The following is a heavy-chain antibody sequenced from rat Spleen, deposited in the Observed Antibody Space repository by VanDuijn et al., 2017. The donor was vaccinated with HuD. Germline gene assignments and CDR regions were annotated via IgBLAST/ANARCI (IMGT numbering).Heavy chain of an antibody. CDR1: GFTFSNYY. CDR2: ISTGGGNP. V-gene: IGHV5-25*01. D-gene: IGHD1-1*01. Sequence: EVQLVESGGGLVQPGRSLKLSCAASGFTFSNYYMAWVRQAPTKGLGWVASISTGGGNPYYRASVKGRFTISRDNAKSTLYLQMDSLRSKDTATYYCATLSGEGWGQGVMVTVSS. CDR3: ATLSGEG. J-gene: IGHJ2*01.